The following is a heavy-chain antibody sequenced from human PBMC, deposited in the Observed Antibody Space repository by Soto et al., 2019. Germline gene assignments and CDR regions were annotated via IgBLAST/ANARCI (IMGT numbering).Heavy chain of an antibody. V-gene: IGHV3-33*01. Sequence: ESGGGVVQPGRSLRLSCAASGFTFSSYGMHWVRQAPGKGLEWVAVIWYDGSNKYYADSVKGRFTISRDNSKNTLYLQMNSLRAEDTAVYYCARSAKRYCGGDCYPDYWGQGTLVTVSS. D-gene: IGHD2-21*02. J-gene: IGHJ4*02. CDR1: GFTFSSYG. CDR2: IWYDGSNK. CDR3: ARSAKRYCGGDCYPDY.